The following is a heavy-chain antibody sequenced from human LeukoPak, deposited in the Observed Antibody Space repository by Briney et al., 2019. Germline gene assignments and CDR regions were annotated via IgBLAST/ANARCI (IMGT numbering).Heavy chain of an antibody. CDR3: AKAGGYCSGGNCYANC. CDR1: GFTFSDYG. D-gene: IGHD2-15*01. CDR2: ISYDGSNK. Sequence: GGSLRLSCAASGFTFSDYGMHWVRQAPGKALEWVTIISYDGSNKYYTDSVKGRFTISRDNSKNTVYLQMNSLRAEDTAVYYCAKAGGYCSGGNCYANCWGQGTLVTVSS. J-gene: IGHJ4*02. V-gene: IGHV3-30*18.